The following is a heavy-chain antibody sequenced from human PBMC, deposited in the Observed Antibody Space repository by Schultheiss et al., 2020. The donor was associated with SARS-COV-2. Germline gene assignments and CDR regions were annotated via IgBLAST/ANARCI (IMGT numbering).Heavy chain of an antibody. Sequence: SETLSLTCTVSGGSISSYYWSWIRQPPGKGLEWIGYIYYSGSTNYNPSLKSRVTISVDTSKNQFSLKLSSVTAADTAVYYCARGRAGSGTQFDYWGQGTLVTVSS. D-gene: IGHD6-19*01. V-gene: IGHV4-59*08. J-gene: IGHJ4*02. CDR3: ARGRAGSGTQFDY. CDR1: GGSISSYY. CDR2: IYYSGST.